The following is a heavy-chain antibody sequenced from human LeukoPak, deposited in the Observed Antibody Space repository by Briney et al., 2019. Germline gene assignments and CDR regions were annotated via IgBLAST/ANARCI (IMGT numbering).Heavy chain of an antibody. CDR3: ARSGRAYSLDY. CDR2: IGSSGNTM. Sequence: GGSLRLSCAASGFTFSNFWMNWVRQAPGKGLEWISYIGSSGNTMSYADSVRGRFTISRDNAKNSLYLQMNSLRAEDTAVYYCARSGRAYSLDYWGQGALVTVSS. J-gene: IGHJ4*02. CDR1: GFTFSNFW. D-gene: IGHD3-10*01. V-gene: IGHV3-48*04.